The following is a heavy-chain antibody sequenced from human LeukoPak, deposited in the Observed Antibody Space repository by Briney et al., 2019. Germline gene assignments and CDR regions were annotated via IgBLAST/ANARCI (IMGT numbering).Heavy chain of an antibody. V-gene: IGHV3-30*02. Sequence: GGSLRLSCAASGFTFSNYAMHWVRQAPGKGLEWVAFIRFDGSNKYYADSVKGRFTISRDNSKNTLYLQMNSLRAEDTAVYYCAKESMWFGESNPFDYWGQGTLVTVSS. CDR3: AKESMWFGESNPFDY. J-gene: IGHJ4*02. D-gene: IGHD3-10*01. CDR2: IRFDGSNK. CDR1: GFTFSNYA.